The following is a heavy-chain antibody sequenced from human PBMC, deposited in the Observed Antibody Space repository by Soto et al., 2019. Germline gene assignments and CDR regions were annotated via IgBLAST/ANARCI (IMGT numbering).Heavy chain of an antibody. V-gene: IGHV3-64D*06. CDR2: ISSNGGST. Sequence: GGFLRLSCSASGFTFSSYAMHWVRQAPGKGLEYVSAISSNGGSTYYADSVKGRFTISRDNSKNTLYLQMSSLRAEDTAVYYCARDNGGSYYWRGWYYFDYWGQGTLVTVSS. CDR1: GFTFSSYA. CDR3: ARDNGGSYYWRGWYYFDY. D-gene: IGHD1-26*01. J-gene: IGHJ4*02.